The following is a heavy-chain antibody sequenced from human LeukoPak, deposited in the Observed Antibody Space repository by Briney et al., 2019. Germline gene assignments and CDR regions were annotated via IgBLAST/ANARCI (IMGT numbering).Heavy chain of an antibody. J-gene: IGHJ4*02. CDR3: AKDLFAPLNYGPAEGVPDY. CDR1: GFTFSSYG. V-gene: IGHV3-30*02. D-gene: IGHD3-10*01. CDR2: IRYDGSNK. Sequence: PGGSLRLSCAASGFTFSSYGMHWVRQAPGKGLEWVAFIRYDGSNKYYADSVKGRFTISRDNSKNTLYLQMNSLRAEDTAVYYCAKDLFAPLNYGPAEGVPDYWGQGTLVTVSS.